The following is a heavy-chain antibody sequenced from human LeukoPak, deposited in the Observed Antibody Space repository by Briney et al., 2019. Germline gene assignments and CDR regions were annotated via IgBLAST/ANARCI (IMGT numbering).Heavy chain of an antibody. CDR2: ISGSGGST. D-gene: IGHD2-2*01. CDR3: AKDAELELGYCSTY. CDR1: GFTFSSYA. V-gene: IGHV3-23*01. J-gene: IGHJ4*02. Sequence: SGGSLRLSCAASGFTFSSYAMSWVRQAPGKGLEWVSAISGSGGSTYYADSVKGRSTISRDNSKNTLYLQMNSLRAEDTAVYYCAKDAELELGYCSTYRGQGTLVTVSS.